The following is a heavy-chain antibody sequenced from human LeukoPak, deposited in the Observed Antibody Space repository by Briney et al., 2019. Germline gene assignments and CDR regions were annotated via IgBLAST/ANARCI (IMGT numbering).Heavy chain of an antibody. V-gene: IGHV4-39*07. CDR2: IFYSGST. CDR1: GGSISSNSYY. D-gene: IGHD1-26*01. CDR3: ARLLEYSGSSRPFDY. J-gene: IGHJ4*02. Sequence: SETLSLTCTVSGGSISSNSYYWGWIRQPPGKGLEWIGNIFYSGSTYYNPSLKSRVTVSVDTSKNQFSLKLSSVTATDTAVYYCARLLEYSGSSRPFDYWGQGTLVTVSS.